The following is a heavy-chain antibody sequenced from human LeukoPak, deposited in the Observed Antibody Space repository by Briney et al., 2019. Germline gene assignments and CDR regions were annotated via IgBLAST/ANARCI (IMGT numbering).Heavy chain of an antibody. J-gene: IGHJ6*03. D-gene: IGHD3-3*01. Sequence: GGSLRLSCAASGFTFSGYTLHWVRQAPGKGLEYVSAIISHGGSTHYADSVKGRFTVSRDNSKNTLYLQMDSLRAEDMAVYYCARITMGAASANFYYYFLDAWGKGTTVTVSS. V-gene: IGHV3-64*02. CDR3: ARITMGAASANFYYYFLDA. CDR2: IISHGGST. CDR1: GFTFSGYT.